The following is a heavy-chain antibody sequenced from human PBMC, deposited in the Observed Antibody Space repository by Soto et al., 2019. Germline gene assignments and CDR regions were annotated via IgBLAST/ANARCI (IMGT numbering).Heavy chain of an antibody. CDR1: GGSISSYY. D-gene: IGHD5-18*01. V-gene: IGHV4-59*01. J-gene: IGHJ5*02. CDR2: IYYSGST. Sequence: SETLSLTCTVSGGSISSYYWSWIRQPPGKGLEWIGYIYYSGSTNYNPSLKSRVTISVDTSKNQFSLKLSSVTAADTAVYYCARAVPRGYSYGLDPWGQGTLVTAPQ. CDR3: ARAVPRGYSYGLDP.